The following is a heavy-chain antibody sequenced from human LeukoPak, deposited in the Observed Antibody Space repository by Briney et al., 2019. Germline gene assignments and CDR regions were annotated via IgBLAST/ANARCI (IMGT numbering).Heavy chain of an antibody. CDR1: GYTFTSYY. J-gene: IGHJ4*02. D-gene: IGHD2-15*01. CDR2: INPSGGNT. Sequence: ASVKVSCKASGYTFTSYYMHRVRQAPGQGLEWMGIINPSGGNTGYAQKFQGRVTITRDTSTSTAYMELSSLRSEDTAVYYCARVDGSPDYWGQGTLVTVSS. CDR3: ARVDGSPDY. V-gene: IGHV1-46*01.